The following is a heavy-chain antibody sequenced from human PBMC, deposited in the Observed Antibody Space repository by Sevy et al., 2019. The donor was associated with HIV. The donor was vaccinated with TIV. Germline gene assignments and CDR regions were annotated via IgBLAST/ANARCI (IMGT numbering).Heavy chain of an antibody. CDR3: AREIPDYVSGYYSVDAFDV. J-gene: IGHJ3*01. CDR2: IISKFGTT. CDR1: GGSFSNFP. Sequence: ASVKVSCKASGGSFSNFPVSWVRQAPGQGLEWMGMIISKFGTTDYAQTFQGRVTITADESTTTAYMELTSLRSEDTAVYYCAREIPDYVSGYYSVDAFDVWGQGTKVTVS. D-gene: IGHD3-22*01. V-gene: IGHV1-69*13.